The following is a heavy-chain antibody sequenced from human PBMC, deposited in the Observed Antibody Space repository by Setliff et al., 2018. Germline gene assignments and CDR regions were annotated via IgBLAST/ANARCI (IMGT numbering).Heavy chain of an antibody. J-gene: IGHJ4*02. CDR1: GFTLSSYW. CDR2: IKQDGSEK. CDR3: ARDGGEY. Sequence: PGGSLSLSCAASGFTLSSYWMSWVRQAPGKGLEWVANIKQDGSEKYYVDSVKGRFTISRDNAKNSLYLQMNSLRDEDTAVYYCARDGGEYWGQGTLVTVSS. V-gene: IGHV3-7*01. D-gene: IGHD3-16*01.